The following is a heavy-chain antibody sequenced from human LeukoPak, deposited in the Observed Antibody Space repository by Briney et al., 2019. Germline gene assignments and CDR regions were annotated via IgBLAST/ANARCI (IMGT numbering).Heavy chain of an antibody. J-gene: IGHJ3*02. CDR1: GFTFSSYG. Sequence: GGSLRLSCAASGFTFSSYGMHWVRQAPGKGLEWVAVISYDGSNKYYADSVKGRFTISRDNSKNTLYLQMNSLRAEDTAVYYCAKDRDSSGWYPNAFDIWGQGTMVTVSS. V-gene: IGHV3-30*18. CDR2: ISYDGSNK. CDR3: AKDRDSSGWYPNAFDI. D-gene: IGHD6-19*01.